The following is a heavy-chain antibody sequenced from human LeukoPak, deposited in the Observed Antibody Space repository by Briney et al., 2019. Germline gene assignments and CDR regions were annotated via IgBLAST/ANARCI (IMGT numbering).Heavy chain of an antibody. CDR3: ARGSRFSYYYDSSGYYYYAFDI. V-gene: IGHV4-34*01. CDR2: INHSGST. D-gene: IGHD3-22*01. Sequence: SETLSLTCAVYGGSFSGYYWSWIRQPPGKGLEWIGEINHSGSTSYNPPLKSRVTISVETSKNQFSLKLSSVTAADTAVYYCARGSRFSYYYDSSGYYYYAFDIWGQGTMVTVSS. J-gene: IGHJ3*02. CDR1: GGSFSGYY.